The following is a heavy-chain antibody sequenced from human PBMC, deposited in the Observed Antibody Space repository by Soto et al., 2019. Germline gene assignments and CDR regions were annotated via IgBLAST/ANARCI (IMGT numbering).Heavy chain of an antibody. CDR1: GFTFSSYA. CDR3: ARDVAKEDV. Sequence: QVQLVESGGGVVQPGRSLRLSCAASGFTFSSYAMHWVRQAPGKGLEWVAVILSDGSNKWYVDSVKGRFTISRDNSKNTLYLQMNSLRAEDTAVYYCARDVAKEDVWGQGTTVTVSS. J-gene: IGHJ6*02. V-gene: IGHV3-30-3*01. CDR2: ILSDGSNK.